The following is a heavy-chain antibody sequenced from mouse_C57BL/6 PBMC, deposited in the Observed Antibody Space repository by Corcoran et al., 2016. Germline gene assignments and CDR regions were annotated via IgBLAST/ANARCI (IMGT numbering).Heavy chain of an antibody. D-gene: IGHD1-1*01. V-gene: IGHV1-76*01. CDR1: GYTFTDYY. Sequence: QVQLKQSGAELVRPGASVKLSCKASGYTFTDYYINWVKQRPGQGLEWIARIYPGSGNTYYNEKFKGKATLTAEKSSSTAYMQLSSLTSEDSAVYFCARKAYYYGSSYYYAMDYWGQGTSVTVSS. CDR2: IYPGSGNT. CDR3: ARKAYYYGSSYYYAMDY. J-gene: IGHJ4*01.